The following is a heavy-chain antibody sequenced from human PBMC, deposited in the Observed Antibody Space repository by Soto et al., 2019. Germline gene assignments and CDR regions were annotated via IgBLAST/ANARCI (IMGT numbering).Heavy chain of an antibody. V-gene: IGHV4-39*07. CDR2: IYYSGTT. CDR1: GGSISSSSYY. D-gene: IGHD3-16*01. Sequence: PSETLSLTCTVSGGSISSSSYYWGWIRQPPGKGLEWIGSIYYSGTTNYNPSLKSRVTISLDTSKNQFSLQLSSVTAADTAVYYCARRFGRTFENWGQGTLVTVSS. J-gene: IGHJ4*02. CDR3: ARRFGRTFEN.